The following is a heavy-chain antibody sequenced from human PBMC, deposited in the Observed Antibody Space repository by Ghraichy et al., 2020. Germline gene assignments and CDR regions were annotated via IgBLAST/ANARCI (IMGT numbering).Heavy chain of an antibody. J-gene: IGHJ4*02. CDR1: GGSISSSSYY. CDR3: ARIYQLLTADY. D-gene: IGHD2-2*01. CDR2: IYYSGST. V-gene: IGHV4-39*01. Sequence: SETLSLTCTVSGGSISSSSYYWGWIRQPPGKGLEWIGSIYYSGSTYYNPSLKSRVTISVDTSKNQFSLKLSSVTAADTAVYYCARIYQLLTADYWGQGTLVTVSS.